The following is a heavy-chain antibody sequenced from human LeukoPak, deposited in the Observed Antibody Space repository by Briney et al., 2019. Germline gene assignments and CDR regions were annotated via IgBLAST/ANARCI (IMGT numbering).Heavy chain of an antibody. CDR2: INPNSGGT. CDR3: ARDTDYYGSGRSNWFDP. Sequence: ASVKVSCKASGYTSTGYYMHWVRQAPGQGLEWMGWINPNSGGTNYAQKFQGRVTMTRDTSISTAYMELSRLRSDDTAVYYCARDTDYYGSGRSNWFDPWGQGTLVTVSS. J-gene: IGHJ5*02. V-gene: IGHV1-2*02. CDR1: GYTSTGYY. D-gene: IGHD3-10*01.